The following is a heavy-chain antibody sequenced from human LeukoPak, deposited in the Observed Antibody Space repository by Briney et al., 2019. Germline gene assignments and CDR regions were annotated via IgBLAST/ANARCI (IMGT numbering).Heavy chain of an antibody. CDR3: ARTPRYYYDSSGYQRYFDY. V-gene: IGHV1-18*01. Sequence: ASVRVSCKASGYIFYSYGITWVRQAPGQGLEWMGWISGYNGNTNYAQKLQGRVTMTTDTSTSTAYMELRSLRSDDTAVYYCARTPRYYYDSSGYQRYFDYWGQGTLVTVSS. CDR1: GYIFYSYG. CDR2: ISGYNGNT. J-gene: IGHJ4*02. D-gene: IGHD3-22*01.